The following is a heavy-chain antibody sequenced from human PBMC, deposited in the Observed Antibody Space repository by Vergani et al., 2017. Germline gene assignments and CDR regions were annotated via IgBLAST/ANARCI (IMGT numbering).Heavy chain of an antibody. J-gene: IGHJ6*02. V-gene: IGHV3-30*03. CDR3: ARKHISNYYDSSGYYYMGYYYGMDV. D-gene: IGHD3-22*01. CDR2: ISYDGSNK. CDR1: GFTFSSYG. Sequence: QVQLVESGGGVVQPGRSLRLSCAASGFTFSSYGMHWVRQAPGKGLEWVAVISYDGSNKYYADSVKGRFTISRDNSKNTLYLQMNSLRAEDTAVYYCARKHISNYYDSSGYYYMGYYYGMDVWGQGP.